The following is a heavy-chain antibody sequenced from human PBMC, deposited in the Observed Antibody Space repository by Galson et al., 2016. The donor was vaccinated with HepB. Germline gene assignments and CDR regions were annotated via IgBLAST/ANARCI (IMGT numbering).Heavy chain of an antibody. D-gene: IGHD1-1*01. V-gene: IGHV5-51*01. CDR1: KYTFSNYW. Sequence: QSGAEVKKPGESLKISCKASKYTFSNYWIAWVRQMPGKGLEWMGAIYPEDSDARYSPSFQGQVTFSVDKSINTAYLQWSSLEASDTAMYYCARRPTGGSIGLAFDSWGQGTPVTVSS. CDR2: IYPEDSDA. CDR3: ARRPTGGSIGLAFDS. J-gene: IGHJ4*02.